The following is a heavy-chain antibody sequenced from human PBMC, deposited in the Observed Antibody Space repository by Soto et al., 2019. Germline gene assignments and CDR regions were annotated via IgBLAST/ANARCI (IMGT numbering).Heavy chain of an antibody. V-gene: IGHV3-23*01. CDR1: GFTFSSYA. Sequence: EVQLLESGGGLVQPGGSLRRSCAASGFTFSSYAMSWVRQAPGKGLEWVSAISGSGGSTYYAASVKGRFTISRDNSKNTLYRQMTSLRAEDTAVYYCARPTVTTDYYYYYGMDVWGQGTTVTVSS. CDR2: ISGSGGST. J-gene: IGHJ6*02. D-gene: IGHD4-17*01. CDR3: ARPTVTTDYYYYYGMDV.